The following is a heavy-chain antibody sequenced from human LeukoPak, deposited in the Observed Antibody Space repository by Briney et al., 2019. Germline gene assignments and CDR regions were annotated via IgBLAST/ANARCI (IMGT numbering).Heavy chain of an antibody. CDR1: GGFISSSSYY. J-gene: IGHJ4*02. CDR2: IYYSGST. V-gene: IGHV4-39*01. CDR3: ARLIAVAGTAPYYFDY. D-gene: IGHD6-19*01. Sequence: SETLSLTCTVSGGFISSSSYYWGWIRQPPGKGLEWIGSIYYSGSTYYNPSLKSRVTISVDTSKNQFSLKLSSVTAADTAVYYCARLIAVAGTAPYYFDYWGQGTLVTVSS.